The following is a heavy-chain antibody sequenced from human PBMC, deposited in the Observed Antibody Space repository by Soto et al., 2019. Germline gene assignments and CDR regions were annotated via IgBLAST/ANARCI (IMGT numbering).Heavy chain of an antibody. Sequence: QVLLQESGPGLVQPSGTCPLSAFSLVVPFGVISSGVWVRQSPGKGLGWLGDMSHIGSVNYNPSLKSRVSISMDRYQNQFSLKLNSVTAADTAVYYCARSFGWYAIDYWGQGSLVVVSS. CDR1: VVPFGVISS. J-gene: IGHJ4*02. CDR3: ARSFGWYAIDY. V-gene: IGHV4-4*02. D-gene: IGHD6-19*01. CDR2: MSHIGSV.